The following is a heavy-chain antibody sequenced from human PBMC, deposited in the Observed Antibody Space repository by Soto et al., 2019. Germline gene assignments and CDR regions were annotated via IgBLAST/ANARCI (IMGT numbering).Heavy chain of an antibody. D-gene: IGHD6-13*01. CDR1: GYSISSGYY. CDR3: ARVLGIAAACTLDY. Sequence: PETLSLTCAVSGYSISSGYYWGWIRQPPGKGLEWIGSIYHSGSTYYNPSLKSRVTISVDTSKNQFSLKLSSVTAADTAVYYCARVLGIAAACTLDYWCQGNLVT. V-gene: IGHV4-38-2*01. CDR2: IYHSGST. J-gene: IGHJ4*02.